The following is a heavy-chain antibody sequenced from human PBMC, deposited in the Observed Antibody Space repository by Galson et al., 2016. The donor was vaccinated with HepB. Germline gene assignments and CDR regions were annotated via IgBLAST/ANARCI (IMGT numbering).Heavy chain of an antibody. J-gene: IGHJ6*02. CDR2: MNPNSGNT. CDR3: ARDLEHIRAGSYGMDV. V-gene: IGHV1-8*01. Sequence: SVKVSCKASGYTFTSYDINWVRQAPGQGLEGMGWMNPNSGNTVYAQKFQGSVTMASNTTISTAYMELTSLRSEDTAVYCARDLEHIRAGSYGMDVWGQGTTVTVSS. CDR1: GYTFTSYD. D-gene: IGHD3-10*01.